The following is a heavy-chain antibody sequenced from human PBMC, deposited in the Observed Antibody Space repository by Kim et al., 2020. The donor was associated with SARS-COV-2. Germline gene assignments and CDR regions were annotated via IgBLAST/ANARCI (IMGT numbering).Heavy chain of an antibody. Sequence: GGSLRLSCAASGFTFSDYWMYWVRQTPGKGLVWVSRISSDGAHTGDADSVKGRFTMSRDNTKNTLYLQMNSLRAEDTAVYYCAIVIVGATGADYWGQGTLVTVSS. CDR2: ISSDGAHT. CDR1: GFTFSDYW. D-gene: IGHD1-26*01. J-gene: IGHJ4*02. CDR3: AIVIVGATGADY. V-gene: IGHV3-74*01.